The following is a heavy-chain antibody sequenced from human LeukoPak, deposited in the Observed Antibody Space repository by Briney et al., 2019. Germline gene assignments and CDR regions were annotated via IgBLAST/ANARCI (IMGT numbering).Heavy chain of an antibody. Sequence: PSETLSHTCTVSGGSISSYYWSWIRQPAGKGLEWIGRIYTSGSTNYNPSLKSRVTMSVDTSKNQFSLKLSSVTAADTAVYYCARDDSSSWYNWFDPWGQGTLVTVSS. CDR3: ARDDSSSWYNWFDP. V-gene: IGHV4-4*07. CDR2: IYTSGST. J-gene: IGHJ5*02. CDR1: GGSISSYY. D-gene: IGHD6-13*01.